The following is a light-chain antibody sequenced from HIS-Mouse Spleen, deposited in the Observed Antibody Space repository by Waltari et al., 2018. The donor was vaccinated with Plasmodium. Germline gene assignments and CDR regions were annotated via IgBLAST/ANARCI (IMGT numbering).Light chain of an antibody. CDR3: QAWDSSTVV. CDR2: RNK. J-gene: IGLJ2*01. CDR1: SSNIGSNT. V-gene: IGLV1-44*01. Sequence: QSVLTQPPSASGTPGQRVTISCSGSSSNIGSNTVNWYQQLPGTAPKLLIYRNKQRPSGVPDRFSGSNSGNTATLTISGTQAMDEADYYCQAWDSSTVVFGGGTKLTVL.